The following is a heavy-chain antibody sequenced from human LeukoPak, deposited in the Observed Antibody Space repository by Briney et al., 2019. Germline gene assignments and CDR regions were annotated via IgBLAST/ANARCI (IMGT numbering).Heavy chain of an antibody. D-gene: IGHD2-2*01. J-gene: IGHJ4*02. CDR1: GFTFSAYS. Sequence: GGSLGLSCAASGFTFSAYSMNWVRQAPGKGLEWVSFISSSSSYIYYADPVKGRFTISRENAKNSLYLQMNSLRADDTAVYYCARGGCSSTTCPPEYWGQGTLVTVSS. CDR2: ISSSSSYI. V-gene: IGHV3-21*06. CDR3: ARGGCSSTTCPPEY.